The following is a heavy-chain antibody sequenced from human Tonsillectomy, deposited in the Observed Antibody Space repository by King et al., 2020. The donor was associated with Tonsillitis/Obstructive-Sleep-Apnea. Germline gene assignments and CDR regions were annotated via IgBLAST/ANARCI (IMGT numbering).Heavy chain of an antibody. Sequence: VQLVESGGGLVQPGGSLRLSCSASGFTFSSYAMHWVRQAPGKGLEYVSAISSIGGSTYYADSVKGRFTISRDNSKNTLYLQMSSLRAEDTAVYYCVNLDIVAVVAATDYYYGMDVWGQGTTVTVSS. J-gene: IGHJ6*02. CDR1: GFTFSSYA. D-gene: IGHD2-15*01. CDR2: ISSIGGST. V-gene: IGHV3-64D*06. CDR3: VNLDIVAVVAATDYYYGMDV.